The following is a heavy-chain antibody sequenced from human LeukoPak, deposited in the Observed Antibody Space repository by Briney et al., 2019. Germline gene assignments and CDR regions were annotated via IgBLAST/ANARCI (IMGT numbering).Heavy chain of an antibody. V-gene: IGHV3-23*01. CDR2: ISGSGDNT. J-gene: IGHJ4*02. D-gene: IGHD3-10*01. CDR3: ARDHGGFDY. CDR1: GFTFYSYA. Sequence: PGGSLRLSCAASGFTFYSYAMSWVRQAPGKGLEWVSAISGSGDNTYYADSVKGRFTISRDNAKNSLYLQMNSLRAEDTAVYYCARDHGGFDYWGQGTLVTVSS.